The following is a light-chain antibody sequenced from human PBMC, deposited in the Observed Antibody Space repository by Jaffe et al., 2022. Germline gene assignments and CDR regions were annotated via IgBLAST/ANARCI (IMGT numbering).Light chain of an antibody. CDR3: QQTYSTPVT. J-gene: IGKJ3*01. CDR2: AAS. Sequence: DIQMTQSPSSLPASVGDRVTITCRAGQSISSFLNWYQHKPGKAPKLLIYAASSLQSGVPSRFSGSGSGTDFTLTISSLQPEDFATYYCQQTYSTPVTFGPGTKVDIK. V-gene: IGKV1-39*01. CDR1: QSISSF.